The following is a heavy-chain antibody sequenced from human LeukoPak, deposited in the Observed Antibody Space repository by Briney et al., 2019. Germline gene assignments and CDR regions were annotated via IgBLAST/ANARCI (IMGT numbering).Heavy chain of an antibody. J-gene: IGHJ4*02. V-gene: IGHV3-21*01. CDR2: ISSSSSYI. D-gene: IGHD1-26*01. Sequence: GGSLRLSCAASGFTFSSYSMNWVRQAPGKGLEWVSSISSSSSYIYYADSVKGRFTISRDNAKNSLYPQMNSLRAEDTAVYYCASIVGAIDLGWGQGTLVTVSS. CDR1: GFTFSSYS. CDR3: ASIVGAIDLG.